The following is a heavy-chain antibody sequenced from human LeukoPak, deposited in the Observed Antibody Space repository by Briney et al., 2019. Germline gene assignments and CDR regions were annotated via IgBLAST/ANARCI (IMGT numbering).Heavy chain of an antibody. J-gene: IGHJ6*02. CDR2: IGPTGGYT. V-gene: IGHV3-23*01. CDR1: GFTFSNYA. Sequence: GGSLRLSCAASGFTFSNYAINWVRQAPGRGLGWVSTIGPTGGYTNYADSVKGRFTISRDNSKNTLYLQMNSLRAEDTAVYYCEAGGHGMDVWGQGTTVTVSS. D-gene: IGHD6-13*01. CDR3: EAGGHGMDV.